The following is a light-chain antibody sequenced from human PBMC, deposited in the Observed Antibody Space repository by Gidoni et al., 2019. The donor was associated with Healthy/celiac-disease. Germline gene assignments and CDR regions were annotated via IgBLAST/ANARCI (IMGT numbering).Light chain of an antibody. CDR2: AAS. J-gene: IGKJ4*01. V-gene: IGKV1-39*01. Sequence: DIPMTQSPSSLSASVGDRVTITCRASQSISSYLNWYQQKPGKAPKLLIYAASSLQSGVPSRLSGSGSGTDFTLTISRLPPEDFATYYCQQSYSTLTFGGGTKVEIK. CDR1: QSISSY. CDR3: QQSYSTLT.